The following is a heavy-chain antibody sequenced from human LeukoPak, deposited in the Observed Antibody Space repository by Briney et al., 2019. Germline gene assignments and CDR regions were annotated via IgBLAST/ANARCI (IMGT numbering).Heavy chain of an antibody. J-gene: IGHJ4*02. CDR1: GGSISSYY. CDR2: IYTSGST. D-gene: IGHD6-13*01. Sequence: SETLSLTCTVSGGSISSYYWSWIRQPAGKGLEWIGRIYTSGSTNYNPSLKSRVTMSVDTSKNQFSLKLSSVTAADTAVHYCARDDSSSWYHNYWGQGTLVTVSS. CDR3: ARDDSSSWYHNY. V-gene: IGHV4-4*07.